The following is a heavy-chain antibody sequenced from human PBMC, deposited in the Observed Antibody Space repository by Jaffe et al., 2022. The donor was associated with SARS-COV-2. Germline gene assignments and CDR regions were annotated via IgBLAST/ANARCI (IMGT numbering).Heavy chain of an antibody. J-gene: IGHJ5*02. CDR1: GFTYDDYA. D-gene: IGHD1-1*01. Sequence: EVQLVESGGGLVQPGRSLRLSCAASGFTYDDYAMHWVRQAPGKGLEWVSGISWNSGSIGYADSVKGRFTISRDNAKNSLYLQMNSLRTEDTALYYCAKDIGGQLGGTTGWFDPWGQGTLVTVSS. V-gene: IGHV3-9*01. CDR2: ISWNSGSI. CDR3: AKDIGGQLGGTTGWFDP.